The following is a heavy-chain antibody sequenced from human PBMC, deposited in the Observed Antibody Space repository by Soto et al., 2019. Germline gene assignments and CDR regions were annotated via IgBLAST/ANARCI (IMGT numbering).Heavy chain of an antibody. V-gene: IGHV3-30*03. CDR1: GLTFNTSG. CDR3: VTKARVTNYLYYGMDV. Sequence: GGSLRLSCEVSGLTFNTSGMHWVRQAPGNGLEWLAVISYDGATQYYGDTVKGRFTISRGNSKNTLFLHMGRLRAEDTAMYYCVTKARVTNYLYYGMDVWGLGTTVTVSS. CDR2: ISYDGATQ. D-gene: IGHD2-21*02. J-gene: IGHJ6*02.